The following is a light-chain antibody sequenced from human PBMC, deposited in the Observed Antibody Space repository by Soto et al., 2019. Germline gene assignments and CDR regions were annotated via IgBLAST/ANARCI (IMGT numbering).Light chain of an antibody. J-gene: IGLJ2*01. V-gene: IGLV1-40*01. CDR1: SSNIGAGYD. CDR3: QSYDSSLKVV. CDR2: GNS. Sequence: QAVVTQPPSVSGAPGQRVTISCTGSSSNIGAGYDVHWYQQLPGTAPKLIIYGNSNRPSGVPDRFSGSKSGTSASLAITGLQAEDEADYYCQSYDSSLKVVFGGGTKLTVL.